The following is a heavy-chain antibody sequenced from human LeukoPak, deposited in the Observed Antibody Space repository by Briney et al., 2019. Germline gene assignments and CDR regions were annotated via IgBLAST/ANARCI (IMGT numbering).Heavy chain of an antibody. V-gene: IGHV1-18*01. CDR1: GYTFTSYG. J-gene: IGHJ4*02. CDR2: ISAYNGNT. D-gene: IGHD3-22*01. CDR3: ARDHHAYYDSSGYYSGPYYFDY. Sequence: EASVTVSCKASGYTFTSYGISWVRQAPGQGLEWMGWISAYNGNTNYAQKLQGRVTMTTDTSTSTAYMELRSLRSDDTAVYYCARDHHAYYDSSGYYSGPYYFDYWGQGTLVTVSS.